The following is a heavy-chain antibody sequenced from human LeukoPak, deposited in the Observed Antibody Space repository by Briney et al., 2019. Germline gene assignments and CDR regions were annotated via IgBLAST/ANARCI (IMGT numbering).Heavy chain of an antibody. CDR1: GFTFSSYR. Sequence: GGSLRLSCAASGFTFSSYRMSWVRQAPGKGLEWVANIKQDGSEKYYVDSVKGRFTISRDNAKNSLYLQMNSLRAEDTAVYYCARVYDSSGYYYVGVDYWGQGTLVTVSS. J-gene: IGHJ4*02. CDR2: IKQDGSEK. D-gene: IGHD3-22*01. CDR3: ARVYDSSGYYYVGVDY. V-gene: IGHV3-7*01.